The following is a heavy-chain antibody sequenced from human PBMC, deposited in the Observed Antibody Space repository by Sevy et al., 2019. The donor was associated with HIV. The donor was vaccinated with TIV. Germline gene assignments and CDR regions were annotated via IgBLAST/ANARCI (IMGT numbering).Heavy chain of an antibody. J-gene: IGHJ5*02. V-gene: IGHV1-24*01. D-gene: IGHD2-15*01. CDR1: GYSLSKLS. Sequence: ASVKVSCKVFGYSLSKLSMHWVRQAPGKGLEWMGSLDPGHGEITYAQRLQGRVTMTEDTSTDTAYMELSSLTSEDTATYYCATVGLGYYRGASYYQGDWFDPWGQGTLVTVSS. CDR3: ATVGLGYYRGASYYQGDWFDP. CDR2: LDPGHGEI.